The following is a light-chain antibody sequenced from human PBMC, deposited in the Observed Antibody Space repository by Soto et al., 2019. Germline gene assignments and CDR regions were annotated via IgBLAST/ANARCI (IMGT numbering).Light chain of an antibody. Sequence: QSVLTQPPSASGTPGQRVTISCSGSDSNIGSNTANWYQQVPGTAPKLLIYSNSQRPSGVPDRFSGSKSGTSASLAISGLQSEDEGDYYCAAWDDSLNGRAVFGGGTKVTVL. J-gene: IGLJ3*02. CDR2: SNS. V-gene: IGLV1-44*01. CDR1: DSNIGSNT. CDR3: AAWDDSLNGRAV.